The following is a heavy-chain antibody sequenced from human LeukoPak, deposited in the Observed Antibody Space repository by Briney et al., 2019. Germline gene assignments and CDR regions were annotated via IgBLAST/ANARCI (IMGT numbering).Heavy chain of an antibody. D-gene: IGHD5-12*01. Sequence: AGGSLRLSCAASGFTFSSYWMSWVRQAPGKGLEWVANIKQDGSEKYYVDSVRGRFTISGDNAKNTLYLQMNSLRAEDTAVYYCARGRYRGYDSYPASFDYWGQGTLVTVSS. CDR1: GFTFSSYW. V-gene: IGHV3-7*01. J-gene: IGHJ4*02. CDR2: IKQDGSEK. CDR3: ARGRYRGYDSYPASFDY.